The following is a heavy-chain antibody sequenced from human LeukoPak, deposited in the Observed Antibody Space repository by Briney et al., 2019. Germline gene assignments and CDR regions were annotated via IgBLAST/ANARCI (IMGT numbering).Heavy chain of an antibody. V-gene: IGHV4-59*01. CDR1: GGSISSYY. D-gene: IGHD6-6*01. Sequence: PSETLSLTCTVSGGSISSYYWSWIRQPPGKGLEWIGYIYYSGSTNHNPSLKSRVTILVDTSKNHFSLKLSSVTAADTAVYYCARHIIEYSSSALFDYWGQGTLVTVSS. CDR3: ARHIIEYSSSALFDY. CDR2: IYYSGST. J-gene: IGHJ4*02.